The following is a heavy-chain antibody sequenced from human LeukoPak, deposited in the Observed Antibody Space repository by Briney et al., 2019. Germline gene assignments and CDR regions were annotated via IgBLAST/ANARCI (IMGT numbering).Heavy chain of an antibody. D-gene: IGHD3-16*01. Sequence: GGSLRLSCAASGFTFSSYSMNWVRQAPGKGLEWVSYISSSSTIYYADSVKGRFTISRDNAKNSLYLQMNSLRAEDTAVYYCAKDVMITFGPVMAPPFDYWGQGTLVTVSS. CDR3: AKDVMITFGPVMAPPFDY. CDR1: GFTFSSYS. V-gene: IGHV3-48*04. CDR2: ISSSSTI. J-gene: IGHJ4*02.